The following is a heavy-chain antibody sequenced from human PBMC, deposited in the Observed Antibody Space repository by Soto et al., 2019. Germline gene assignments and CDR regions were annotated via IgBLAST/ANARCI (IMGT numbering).Heavy chain of an antibody. Sequence: GGSLRLSCAASGFTFSSYWMHWVRQAPGKGLVHVSRIRGDGGYTDHAESVKGRFTISRDNAKNTLYLQMNSLRAEDTAVYYCGRAQYGFNRLASWGQGTLVTVSS. CDR2: IRGDGGYT. D-gene: IGHD4-17*01. V-gene: IGHV3-74*01. CDR1: GFTFSSYW. J-gene: IGHJ4*02. CDR3: GRAQYGFNRLAS.